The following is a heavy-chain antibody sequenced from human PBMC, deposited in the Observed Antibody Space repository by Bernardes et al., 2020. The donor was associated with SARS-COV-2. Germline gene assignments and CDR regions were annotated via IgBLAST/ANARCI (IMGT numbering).Heavy chain of an antibody. D-gene: IGHD5-18*01. CDR1: GFTFSSYS. V-gene: IGHV3-21*01. J-gene: IGHJ4*02. CDR3: ATLAYNLVETDIDYFDH. Sequence: GSLRLSCAASGFTFSSYSMNWVRQAPGKGLEWVASISSSSTYIFYADSLKGRFTISRDNAKNSLYLQVNSLRAEDTAVYYCATLAYNLVETDIDYFDHWGQGTLVTVSS. CDR2: ISSSSTYI.